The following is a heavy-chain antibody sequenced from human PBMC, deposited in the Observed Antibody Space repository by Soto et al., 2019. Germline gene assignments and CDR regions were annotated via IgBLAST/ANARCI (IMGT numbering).Heavy chain of an antibody. J-gene: IGHJ6*02. Sequence: ASVKVSCKASGYTFTSYYMHWVRQAPGQGLEWMGIINPSGGSTSYAQKFQGRVTMTRDTSTSTVYMELSSLRSEDTAVYYCARAGSTKRQIDYDFWSGYLLGDYYGMDVWGQGTTVTVSS. CDR1: GYTFTSYY. V-gene: IGHV1-46*01. D-gene: IGHD3-3*01. CDR3: ARAGSTKRQIDYDFWSGYLLGDYYGMDV. CDR2: INPSGGST.